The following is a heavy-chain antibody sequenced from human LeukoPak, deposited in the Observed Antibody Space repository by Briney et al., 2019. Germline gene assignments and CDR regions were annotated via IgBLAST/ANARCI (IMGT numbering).Heavy chain of an antibody. D-gene: IGHD2-2*01. CDR1: GFTFYDYA. CDR3: ARGGRSGYCSSTSCYAYYYYYMDV. V-gene: IGHV3-9*01. J-gene: IGHJ6*03. Sequence: GGSLRLSCAASGFTFYDYAMHWVRQAPGKGREWVSGISWNSGSIGYADSVKGRFTISRDNAKNSLYLQMNSLRAEDTALYYCARGGRSGYCSSTSCYAYYYYYMDVWGKGTTVTISS. CDR2: ISWNSGSI.